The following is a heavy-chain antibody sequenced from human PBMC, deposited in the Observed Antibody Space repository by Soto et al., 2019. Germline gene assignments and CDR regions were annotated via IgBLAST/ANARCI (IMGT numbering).Heavy chain of an antibody. V-gene: IGHV1-2*02. CDR3: ARVRTYYDRSGSLDY. Sequence: GASVKVSCKASGYSFTGYFMHWVRQAPGQGLECIGWINPNSGDTNYVQKFQGRVTMTRDMSINTVYMDLRGLTSDDTAVYYCARVRTYYDRSGSLDYWGQGTLVTVSS. J-gene: IGHJ4*02. CDR2: INPNSGDT. CDR1: GYSFTGYF. D-gene: IGHD3-22*01.